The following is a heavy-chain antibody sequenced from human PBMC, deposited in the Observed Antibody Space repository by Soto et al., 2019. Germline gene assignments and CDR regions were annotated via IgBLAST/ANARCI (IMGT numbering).Heavy chain of an antibody. CDR2: INAGNGNT. Sequence: QVQLVQSGAEVKKPGASVKVSCKASGYTFTSYAMHWVRQAPGQRLEWMGWINAGNGNTKYSQKFQGRVTITRDTSASTAYIELSSLRSEDTAVYYCATSSGSYWQLDYWCQGTLVTVSS. CDR1: GYTFTSYA. CDR3: ATSSGSYWQLDY. J-gene: IGHJ4*02. V-gene: IGHV1-3*01. D-gene: IGHD1-26*01.